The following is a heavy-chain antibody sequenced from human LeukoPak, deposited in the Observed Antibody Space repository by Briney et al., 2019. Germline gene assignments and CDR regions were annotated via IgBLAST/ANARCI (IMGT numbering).Heavy chain of an antibody. CDR2: ILYDGRNL. D-gene: IGHD2-21*02. CDR3: ARSGDLRYSYYYYMDV. J-gene: IGHJ6*03. CDR1: GFTFSSYG. Sequence: QAGGSLRLSCAASGFTFSSYGMHWVRQAPGKGLEWVAVILYDGRNLYYSDSVKGRFTISRDNSKNTLFLQMNSLRAEDTAVYYCARSGDLRYSYYYYMDVWGKGTTVTVSS. V-gene: IGHV3-33*01.